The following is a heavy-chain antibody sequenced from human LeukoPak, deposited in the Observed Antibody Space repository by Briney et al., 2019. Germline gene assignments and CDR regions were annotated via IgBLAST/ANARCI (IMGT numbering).Heavy chain of an antibody. CDR3: ARLNFGDDY. CDR1: GFTVSSNY. Sequence: AGGSLRLSCAASGFTVSSNYINWVRQAPGKGLEWVSLIYGSTSADYADSVKGRFTISRDTSMNTVYRQMNSLRAEDTAVYYCARLNFGDDYWGQGTLVTVSS. D-gene: IGHD4-17*01. J-gene: IGHJ4*02. CDR2: IYGSTSA. V-gene: IGHV3-66*01.